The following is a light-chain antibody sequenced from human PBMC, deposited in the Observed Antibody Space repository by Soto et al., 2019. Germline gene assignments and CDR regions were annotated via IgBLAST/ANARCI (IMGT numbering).Light chain of an antibody. CDR1: SSDVGSYNL. V-gene: IGLV2-23*01. J-gene: IGLJ2*01. Sequence: QSALTQPASVSGSPGQSITISCTGTSSDVGSYNLVSWYQQHPGKAPKLMIYEGSKRPSGVSDRFSGSKSGNTASLTISGLQAEEETDYFCCSFATGSTLVFGGGTKLTVL. CDR2: EGS. CDR3: CSFATGSTLV.